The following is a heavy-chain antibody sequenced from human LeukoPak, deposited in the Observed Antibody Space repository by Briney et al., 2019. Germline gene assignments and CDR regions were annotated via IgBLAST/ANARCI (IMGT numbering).Heavy chain of an antibody. D-gene: IGHD6-19*01. J-gene: IGHJ4*01. Sequence: GGSLRLSCTASGFTFGDYLMSWFRQAPGKGLEWIGFISGATTEYATSVKGRFTISSAESTRIAYLQMNSLTTEYTAVYYCSRGSGWLSVYWGQGTLVTVSS. CDR1: GFTFGDYL. CDR3: SRGSGWLSVY. CDR2: ISGATT. V-gene: IGHV3-49*03.